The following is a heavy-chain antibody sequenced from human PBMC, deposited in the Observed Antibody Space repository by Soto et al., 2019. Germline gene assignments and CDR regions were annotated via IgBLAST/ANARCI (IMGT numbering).Heavy chain of an antibody. V-gene: IGHV1-18*04. J-gene: IGHJ6*02. CDR2: ISAYNGNT. CDR3: ARGRDSSSWYGWGGNHYYYGMDV. Sequence: SWRVACRGAGYTVTSSGIRGLRQAPEQGLEGMGWISAYNGNTNYAQKLQGRVTMTRNTSMSTAYMELSSLRSEDTAVHYCARGRDSSSWYGWGGNHYYYGMDVWGQGTTVSVSS. D-gene: IGHD6-13*01. CDR1: GYTVTSSG.